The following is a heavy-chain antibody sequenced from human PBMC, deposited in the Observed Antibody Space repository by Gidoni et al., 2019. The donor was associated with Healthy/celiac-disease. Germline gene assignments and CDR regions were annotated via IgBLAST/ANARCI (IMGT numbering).Heavy chain of an antibody. J-gene: IGHJ4*02. CDR2: IIPILGIA. D-gene: IGHD6-6*01. V-gene: IGHV1-69*04. Sequence: GAEVKKPGSSVKVSCKASGGTFSSYAISWVRQAPGQGLEWMGRIIPILGIANYAQKFQGRVTITADKSTSTAYMELSSLRSEDTAVYYCARVGNIAARPLTAKWGQGTLVTVSS. CDR3: ARVGNIAARPLTAK. CDR1: GGTFSSYA.